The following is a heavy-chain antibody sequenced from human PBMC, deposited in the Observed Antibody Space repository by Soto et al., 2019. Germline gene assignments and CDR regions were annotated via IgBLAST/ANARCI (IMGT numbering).Heavy chain of an antibody. CDR3: APFGSGSGTNWFDP. CDR2: IYWDDDK. J-gene: IGHJ5*02. D-gene: IGHD3-10*01. V-gene: IGHV2-5*02. Sequence: QITLKESGPTLVKPTQTLTLTCTFSGFSLSTSGVGVGWIRQPPGKALEWLALIYWDDDKRYSPSLKSRLTITKDTSKNQVVLTMTNMDPVDTAIYYCAPFGSGSGTNWFDPWGQGTLVTVSS. CDR1: GFSLSTSGVG.